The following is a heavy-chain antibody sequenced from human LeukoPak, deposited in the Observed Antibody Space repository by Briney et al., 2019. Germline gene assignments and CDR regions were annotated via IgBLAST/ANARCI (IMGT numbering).Heavy chain of an antibody. CDR2: FDPEDGET. CDR1: GYTLTELS. D-gene: IGHD4-23*01. CDR3: ATEFARVVVTPYYYYGMDV. V-gene: IGHV1-24*01. Sequence: ASVKVSCKVSGYTLTELSMHWVRQAPGKALEWTGGFDPEDGETIYAQKFQGRVTMTEDTSTDTAYMELSSLRSEDTAVYYCATEFARVVVTPYYYYGMDVWGQGTTVTVSS. J-gene: IGHJ6*02.